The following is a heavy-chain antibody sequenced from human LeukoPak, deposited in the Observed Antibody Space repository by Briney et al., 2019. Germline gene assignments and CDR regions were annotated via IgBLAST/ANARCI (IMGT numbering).Heavy chain of an antibody. J-gene: IGHJ4*02. V-gene: IGHV3-23*01. CDR1: GFTFDSYG. Sequence: GGTLRLSCAASGFTFDSYGINWVRQAPGKGLEWVSGITPSGDMSYYADSVKGRFTISRDNSKNTLYLQMNSLRAEDTAVYYCAKERIAVAKYYFDYWGQGTLVTVSS. D-gene: IGHD6-19*01. CDR3: AKERIAVAKYYFDY. CDR2: ITPSGDMS.